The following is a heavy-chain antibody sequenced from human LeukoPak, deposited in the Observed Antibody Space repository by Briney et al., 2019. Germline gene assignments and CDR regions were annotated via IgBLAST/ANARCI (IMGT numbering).Heavy chain of an antibody. V-gene: IGHV3-23*01. CDR3: TKDRQPDGLYNFDY. CDR2: ISGSGGST. Sequence: PGRSLRLSCAASGFTFSSYAMHWVRQAPGKGLEWVSAISGSGGSTYYADSVKGRFTISRDNSKNTLYLQMNSLRAEDTATYYCTKDRQPDGLYNFDYWGQGTQVSVSS. CDR1: GFTFSSYA. J-gene: IGHJ4*02. D-gene: IGHD5-24*01.